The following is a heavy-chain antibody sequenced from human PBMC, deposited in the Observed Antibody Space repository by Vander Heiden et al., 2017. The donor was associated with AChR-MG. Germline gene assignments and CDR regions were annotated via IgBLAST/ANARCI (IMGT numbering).Heavy chain of an antibody. CDR1: GGSITSSGYY. J-gene: IGHJ4*02. CDR2: IYYSGST. CDR3: ARLDPTTVVTPLYYFDY. V-gene: IGHV4-39*01. D-gene: IGHD4-17*01. Sequence: QLQLQESGPGLVTPSDTLSLTRTVSGGSITSSGYYWGWIRQPPGKGLEWIGSIYYSGSTYYNPSLKSRVTISVDTSKNQFSLKLSSVTAADTAVYYCARLDPTTVVTPLYYFDYWGQGTLVTVSS.